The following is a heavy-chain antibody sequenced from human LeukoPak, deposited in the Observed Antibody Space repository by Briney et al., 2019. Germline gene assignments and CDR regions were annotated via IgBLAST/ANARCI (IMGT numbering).Heavy chain of an antibody. CDR1: GYSISSGYY. J-gene: IGHJ4*02. Sequence: SGTLSLTCTVSGYSISSGYYWGWIRQPPGKGLEWIGSIYHSGSTYYNPSLKSRVTISVDTSKNQFSLKLSSVTAADTAVYYCARVNGYNLIDYWGQGTLVTVSS. CDR3: ARVNGYNLIDY. V-gene: IGHV4-38-2*02. CDR2: IYHSGST. D-gene: IGHD5-24*01.